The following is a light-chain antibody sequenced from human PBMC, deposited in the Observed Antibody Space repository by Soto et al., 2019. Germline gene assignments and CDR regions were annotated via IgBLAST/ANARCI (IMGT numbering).Light chain of an antibody. CDR1: SGSIASNY. J-gene: IGLJ2*01. V-gene: IGLV6-57*02. CDR2: EDD. CDR3: QSYDSYSVV. Sequence: NFMLTQPHSVSESPGKTVTISCTGSSGSIASNYVQWYQQRPGSAPTTVIYEDDQRPSGVPDRFSGSIDSSSNSASLTISGLKTEDEADYYCQSYDSYSVVFGGGTKLTV.